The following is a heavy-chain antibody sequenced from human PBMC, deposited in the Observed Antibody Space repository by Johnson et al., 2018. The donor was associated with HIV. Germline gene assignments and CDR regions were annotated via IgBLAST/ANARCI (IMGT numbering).Heavy chain of an antibody. CDR2: ISYDGSNK. V-gene: IGHV3-30*04. CDR1: GFTFSSYA. D-gene: IGHD3-22*01. J-gene: IGHJ3*02. CDR3: ARDRAIVVAYDAFDM. Sequence: QVQLVESGGGVVQPGRSLRLSCAASGFTFSSYAMHWVRQAPGKGLEWVAIISYDGSNKYYADSVKGRFTISRDNSKNTLYLQMNSLRPEDTAVYYCARDRAIVVAYDAFDMWGQGTMVTVSS.